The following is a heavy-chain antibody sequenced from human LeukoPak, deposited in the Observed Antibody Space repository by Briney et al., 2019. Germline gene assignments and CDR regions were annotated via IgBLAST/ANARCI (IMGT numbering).Heavy chain of an antibody. J-gene: IGHJ4*02. CDR3: VRHFDY. CDR1: GFTFSSYA. D-gene: IGHD6-6*01. CDR2: ISYDGSNK. V-gene: IGHV3-30*04. Sequence: GGSLRLSCAASGFTFSSYAMHWVRQAPGKGLEWVAVISYDGSNKYYADSVKGRFTISRDNSKNTLYLQMNSLRAEDTAVYYAVRHFDYWGQGTLVTVSS.